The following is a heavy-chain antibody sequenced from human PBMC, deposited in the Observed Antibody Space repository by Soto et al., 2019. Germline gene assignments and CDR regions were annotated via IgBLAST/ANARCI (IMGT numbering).Heavy chain of an antibody. CDR1: GGSFSGYY. J-gene: IGHJ4*02. CDR2: INHSGST. D-gene: IGHD3-9*01. Sequence: SETLSLTCAVYGGSFSGYYWTWIRQPPGTGLEWIGEINHSGSTNYNPSLKSRVTISVDKSKNQFSLKLSSVTAADTAVYYCARVLPESDMDFDYWGQGSLVTVSS. V-gene: IGHV4-34*01. CDR3: ARVLPESDMDFDY.